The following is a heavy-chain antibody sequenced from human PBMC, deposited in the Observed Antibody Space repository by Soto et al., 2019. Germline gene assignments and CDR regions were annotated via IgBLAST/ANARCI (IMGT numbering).Heavy chain of an antibody. CDR2: INHSGST. V-gene: IGHV4-34*01. Sequence: LSLTCAVYGGSFSGYYWSWIRQPPGKGLEWIGEINHSGSTNYNPSLKSRVTISVDTSKNQFSLKLSSVTAADTAVYYCARGGRGYYYYGMDVWGQGTTVTVPS. CDR1: GGSFSGYY. J-gene: IGHJ6*02. CDR3: ARGGRGYYYYGMDV.